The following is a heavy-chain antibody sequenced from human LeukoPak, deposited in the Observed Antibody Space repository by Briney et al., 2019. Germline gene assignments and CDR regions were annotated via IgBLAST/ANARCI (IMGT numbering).Heavy chain of an antibody. CDR1: GGSISSYY. CDR3: ARDIGLDYRSGDAFDI. Sequence: SETLSLTCTVSGGSISSYYWSWIRQPPGKGLEWIGYIYYSGSTNYNPSLKSRVTISVDTSKNQFSLKLSSVTAADTAVYYCARDIGLDYRSGDAFDIWGQGTMVTVSS. D-gene: IGHD4-11*01. J-gene: IGHJ3*02. CDR2: IYYSGST. V-gene: IGHV4-59*01.